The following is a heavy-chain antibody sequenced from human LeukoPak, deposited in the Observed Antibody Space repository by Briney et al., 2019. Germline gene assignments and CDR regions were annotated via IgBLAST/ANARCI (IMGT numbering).Heavy chain of an antibody. J-gene: IGHJ4*02. CDR1: GFTFSSYG. Sequence: PGGSLRLSCAASGFTFSSYGMHWVRQAPGKGLEWVANINQDGSETHYVDSVKGRFTISRDNAWNSLYLQMNSLRAEDTAMYYCARDHVAPGIYFDYWGQGTLVTVSS. CDR2: INQDGSET. V-gene: IGHV3-7*01. CDR3: ARDHVAPGIYFDY. D-gene: IGHD6-13*01.